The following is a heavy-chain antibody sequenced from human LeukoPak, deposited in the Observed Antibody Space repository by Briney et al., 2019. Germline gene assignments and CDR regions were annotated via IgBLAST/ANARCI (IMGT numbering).Heavy chain of an antibody. Sequence: SETLSLTCTVSGGSISSSSYYWGWIRQPPGTGLEWIGSINYSGSTYYNPSLKSRVTISVDTSKNQFSLKLSSVTAADTAVYYCAGGMGDDYGDFQHWGQGTLVTVSS. D-gene: IGHD4-17*01. CDR1: GGSISSSSYY. CDR2: INYSGST. CDR3: AGGMGDDYGDFQH. V-gene: IGHV4-39*07. J-gene: IGHJ1*01.